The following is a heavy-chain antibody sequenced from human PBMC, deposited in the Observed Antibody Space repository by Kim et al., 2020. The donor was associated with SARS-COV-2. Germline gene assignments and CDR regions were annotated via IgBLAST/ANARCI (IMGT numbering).Heavy chain of an antibody. Sequence: GGSLRLSCAASGFIFGDYAMSWVRQAPGKGLEWVSGVTRFGGDTYYADSVKGRFTISRDNSRNTVYLQMSALRAEDTAVYYCAKNEGSGTFQHYLNYWGQGSLVAVSS. J-gene: IGHJ4*02. CDR1: GFIFGDYA. V-gene: IGHV3-23*01. CDR2: VTRFGGDT. CDR3: AKNEGSGTFQHYLNY. D-gene: IGHD1-26*01.